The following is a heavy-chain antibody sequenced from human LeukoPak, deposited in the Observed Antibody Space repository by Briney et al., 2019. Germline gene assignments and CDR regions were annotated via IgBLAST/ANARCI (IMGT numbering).Heavy chain of an antibody. V-gene: IGHV1-69*02. CDR2: ITPILGIA. D-gene: IGHD6-13*01. CDR1: GATFSGYT. J-gene: IGHJ6*02. Sequence: SVKLSCKSSGATFSGYTISCVRQAPGQPPEWIGRITPILGIANSAQKFQGRVTITAEKSTSTAYRELSSLRSEDTAVYYCARGAAAAGTTGYYGMDVWGQGTTVTVSS. CDR3: ARGAAAAGTTGYYGMDV.